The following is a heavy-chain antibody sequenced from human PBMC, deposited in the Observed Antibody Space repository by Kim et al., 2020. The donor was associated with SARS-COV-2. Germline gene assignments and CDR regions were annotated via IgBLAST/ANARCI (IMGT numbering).Heavy chain of an antibody. Sequence: SETLSLTCTVSGGSIASGGDYWTWIRQHPGEGPEWIGYVHDSGKTYYNPSLQSRLSISVDTYKNHFSLNLTSVTAADTAVYYCARGKGYYYDTRGNAKGWCDAWGQGTLVTVSS. J-gene: IGHJ5*02. V-gene: IGHV4-31*03. CDR3: ARGKGYYYDTRGNAKGWCDA. D-gene: IGHD3-22*01. CDR2: VHDSGKT. CDR1: GGSIASGGDY.